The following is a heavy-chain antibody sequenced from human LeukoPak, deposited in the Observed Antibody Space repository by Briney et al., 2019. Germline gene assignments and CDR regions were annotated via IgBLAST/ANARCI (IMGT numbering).Heavy chain of an antibody. Sequence: SETLSLTCAVYGGTFSGYYWSWVRQPPGKGLEWIGEINHSGSTNYNPSLKSRVTISVDTSKDQFSLKLSSVTAADTAVYYCARGSSWRQLVKWGWFDPWGQGTLVTVSS. V-gene: IGHV4-34*01. CDR1: GGTFSGYY. CDR2: INHSGST. CDR3: ARGSSWRQLVKWGWFDP. D-gene: IGHD6-13*01. J-gene: IGHJ5*02.